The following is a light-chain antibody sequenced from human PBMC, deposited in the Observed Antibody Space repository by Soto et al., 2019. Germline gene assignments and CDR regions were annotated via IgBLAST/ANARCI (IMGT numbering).Light chain of an antibody. Sequence: QSALTQPPSASGSPGHSVTISCTGTSSDVGGYNYVSWYQQHPGKAPKLMIYEVSKRPSGVPDRFSGSKSGNTASLTVSGLQAEDEADYYCSSYAGSNNRVVFGGGTKLTVL. CDR3: SSYAGSNNRVV. CDR2: EVS. CDR1: SSDVGGYNY. J-gene: IGLJ2*01. V-gene: IGLV2-8*01.